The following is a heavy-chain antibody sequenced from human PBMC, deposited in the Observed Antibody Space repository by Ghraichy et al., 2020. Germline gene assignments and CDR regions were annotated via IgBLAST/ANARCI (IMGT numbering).Heavy chain of an antibody. CDR3: ARSIQLWPPVEFDY. V-gene: IGHV4-4*09. CDR1: GGSISSYY. CDR2: IYTSGST. D-gene: IGHD5-18*01. J-gene: IGHJ4*02. Sequence: SETLSLTCTVSGGSISSYYWSWIRQPPGKGLEWIGYIYTSGSTNYNPSLKSRVTISVDTSKNQFSLKLSSVTAADTAVYYCARSIQLWPPVEFDYWGQGTLVTVSS.